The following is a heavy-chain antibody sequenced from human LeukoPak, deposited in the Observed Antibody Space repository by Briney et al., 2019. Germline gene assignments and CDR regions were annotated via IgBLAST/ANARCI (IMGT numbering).Heavy chain of an antibody. CDR2: IYYSGST. CDR3: ARVTTYYYDSSGPPGGMDV. V-gene: IGHV4-59*01. D-gene: IGHD3-22*01. CDR1: GGSISSYY. J-gene: IGHJ6*02. Sequence: SETLSLTCTASGGSISSYYWSWIRQPPGKGLEWIGYIYYSGSTNYNPSLKSRVTISVDTSKNQFSLKLSSVTAADTAVYYCARVTTYYYDSSGPPGGMDVWGQGTAVTVSS.